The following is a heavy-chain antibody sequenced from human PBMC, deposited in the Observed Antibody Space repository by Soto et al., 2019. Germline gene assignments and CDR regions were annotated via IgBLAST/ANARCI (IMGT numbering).Heavy chain of an antibody. D-gene: IGHD2-8*01. J-gene: IGHJ4*02. CDR2: ISGGGGGT. CDR3: AKDQVYYSDY. V-gene: IGHV3-23*01. Sequence: PGGSLRLSCAASGFTFISYAMSWVRQAPGKGLVWVSAISGGGGGTYYADSVKGRFTISRDNSKNTLYLQMNSLRAEDTAVYYCAKDQVYYSDYWGQGTLVTVSS. CDR1: GFTFISYA.